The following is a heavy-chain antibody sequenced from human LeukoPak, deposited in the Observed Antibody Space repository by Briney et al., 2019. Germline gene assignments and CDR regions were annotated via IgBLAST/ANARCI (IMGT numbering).Heavy chain of an antibody. D-gene: IGHD6-6*01. Sequence: VQPGGSLRFSCAASGFTFSSYGMHWVRQAPGKGLEWVAFIRYDGSNKYYADSVKGRFTISRDNSKNTLYLQMNSLRAEDTAVYYCAREQLVLGTIDYWGQGTLVTVSS. V-gene: IGHV3-30*02. CDR3: AREQLVLGTIDY. J-gene: IGHJ4*02. CDR1: GFTFSSYG. CDR2: IRYDGSNK.